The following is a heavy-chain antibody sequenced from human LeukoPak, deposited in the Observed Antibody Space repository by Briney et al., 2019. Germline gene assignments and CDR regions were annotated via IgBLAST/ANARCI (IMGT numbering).Heavy chain of an antibody. CDR2: IYTSGST. CDR1: GGSISSGSYY. V-gene: IGHV4-61*02. J-gene: IGHJ4*02. Sequence: PSETLSLTCTVSGGSISSGSYYWSWIRQPAGKGLEWIGRIYTSGSTNYNPSLKSRVTISVDTSKNQFSLKLSSVTAADTAVYYCARGGRATMVRGVRGFDYWGQGTLVTVSS. CDR3: ARGGRATMVRGVRGFDY. D-gene: IGHD3-10*01.